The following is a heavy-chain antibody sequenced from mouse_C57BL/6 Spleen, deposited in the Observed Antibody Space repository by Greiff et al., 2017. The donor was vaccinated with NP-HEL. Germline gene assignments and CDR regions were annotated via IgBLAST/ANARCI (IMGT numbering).Heavy chain of an antibody. D-gene: IGHD2-12*01. CDR3: ARVNDDGFDY. J-gene: IGHJ2*01. CDR1: GYSITSGYY. V-gene: IGHV3-6*01. Sequence: EVQLQQSGPGLVKPSQSLSLTCSVTGYSITSGYYWNWIRQFPGNKLEWMGYISYDGSNNYNPSLKNRISITRDTSKNQFFLKLNSVTTEDTATYYCARVNDDGFDYWGQGTTLTVS. CDR2: ISYDGSN.